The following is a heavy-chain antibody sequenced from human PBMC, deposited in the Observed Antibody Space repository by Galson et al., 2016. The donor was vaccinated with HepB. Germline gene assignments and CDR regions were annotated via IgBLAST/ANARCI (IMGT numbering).Heavy chain of an antibody. J-gene: IGHJ4*02. D-gene: IGHD1-20*01. CDR3: ARSQSHISGIAEYYFNF. Sequence: SLRLSCAASGITFSDAWMNWVRQAPGKGLEWVSSISGGGGSSYYAHSVQGRFTISRDKSKDTLYLQMNSLRPEDTALYFCARSQSHISGIAEYYFNFWGQGTLVTVSS. CDR2: ISGGGGSS. V-gene: IGHV3-23*01. CDR1: GITFSDAW.